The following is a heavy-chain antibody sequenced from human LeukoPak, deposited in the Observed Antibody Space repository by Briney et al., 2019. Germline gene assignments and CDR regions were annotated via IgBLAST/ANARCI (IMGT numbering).Heavy chain of an antibody. J-gene: IGHJ4*02. CDR1: GGTFSSYA. Sequence: ASVKVSCKAAGGTFSSYAISWVRQAPGQGLEWMGGIIPIFGTANYAQKFQGRVTITADESTSTAYMELSSLRSEDTAVYYCARDLPDGADYWGQGTLVTVSS. D-gene: IGHD1-14*01. CDR3: ARDLPDGADY. CDR2: IIPIFGTA. V-gene: IGHV1-69*13.